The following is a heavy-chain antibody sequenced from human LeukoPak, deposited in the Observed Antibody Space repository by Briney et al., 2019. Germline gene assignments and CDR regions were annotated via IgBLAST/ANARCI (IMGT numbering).Heavy chain of an antibody. CDR3: ARDRSSSSVWSWFDP. V-gene: IGHV4-4*07. J-gene: IGHJ5*02. CDR1: GGSISSYY. CDR2: IYTSGST. D-gene: IGHD6-6*01. Sequence: SETLSLTCTVSGGSISSYYWSWIRQPAGKGLEWIGRIYTSGSTNYNPSLKSRVTMSEDTSKNQFSLKLSSVTAADTAVYYCARDRSSSSVWSWFDPWGQGTLVTVSS.